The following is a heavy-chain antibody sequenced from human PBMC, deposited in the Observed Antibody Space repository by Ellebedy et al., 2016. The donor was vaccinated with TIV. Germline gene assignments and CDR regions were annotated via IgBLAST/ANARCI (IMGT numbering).Heavy chain of an antibody. D-gene: IGHD3-10*01. Sequence: MPSETLSLTCNVSGYFISSRHYWGWIRQAPGKGLEWIGSIHHSGSTYYNPSLKSRLTISVDTSKNQFSLKLTSVTAADTAVYYCASEPPYFYGGSGIYLKDFWGQGTLVTVS. CDR3: ASEPPYFYGGSGIYLKDF. CDR2: IHHSGST. V-gene: IGHV4-38-2*02. J-gene: IGHJ4*02. CDR1: GYFISSRHY.